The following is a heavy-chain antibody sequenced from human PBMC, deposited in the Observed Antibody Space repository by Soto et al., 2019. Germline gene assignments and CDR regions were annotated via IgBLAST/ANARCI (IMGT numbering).Heavy chain of an antibody. CDR1: GGSISTSGYY. J-gene: IGHJ3*02. CDR3: ARHTDDILTGNEALDI. CDR2: ISYSGST. D-gene: IGHD3-9*01. V-gene: IGHV4-39*01. Sequence: PSETLSLTCSVSGGSISTSGYYWDWIRQPPGTGLEWIGGISYSGSTYYNPSLKSRVTISVDTSKNQFSLKLSSVTAADTAVYYCARHTDDILTGNEALDIWGQGTVVTV.